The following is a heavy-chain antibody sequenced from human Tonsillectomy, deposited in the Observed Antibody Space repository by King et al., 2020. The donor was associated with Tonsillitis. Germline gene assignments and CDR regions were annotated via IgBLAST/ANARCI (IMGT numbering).Heavy chain of an antibody. D-gene: IGHD2-21*02. J-gene: IGHJ4*02. V-gene: IGHV4-39*01. CDR3: ASHYCGGDCYPIAAFFDY. CDR2: IYSSGST. Sequence: QLQESGPGLVKPSETLSLTCTVSGGSISSTSYYWGWIRQPPGKGLGWIGSIYSSGSTYYKPSHKSQVTSAVNTSKNQFSLKLRSVTAADTTVYYCASHYCGGDCYPIAAFFDYWGRGTLVTVSS. CDR1: GGSISSTSYY.